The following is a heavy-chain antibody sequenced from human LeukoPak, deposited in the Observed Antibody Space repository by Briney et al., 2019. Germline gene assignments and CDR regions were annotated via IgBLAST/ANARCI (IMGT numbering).Heavy chain of an antibody. CDR3: ARPDYFASHD. D-gene: IGHD3-9*01. CDR1: GYNFPKSW. J-gene: IGHJ4*02. V-gene: IGHV5-51*01. Sequence: KPGESLKISCQASGYNFPKSWIGWVRQMPDKGLEWVAIIYPDDSRTNYSPSFQGHVTISVDRSINTAYLQWSSLRASDTAMYYCARPDYFASHDWGQGTLVTV. CDR2: IYPDDSRT.